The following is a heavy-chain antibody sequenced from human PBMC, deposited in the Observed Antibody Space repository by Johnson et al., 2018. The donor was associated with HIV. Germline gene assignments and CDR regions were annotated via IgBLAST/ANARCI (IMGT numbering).Heavy chain of an antibody. D-gene: IGHD3-3*01. CDR2: IRSDGVNK. CDR3: TVWRWGWSGQEPFDV. CDR1: GFTFRIYD. Sequence: QVQLVESGGGVVKPGGSLRLSCAASGFTFRIYDMQWVRQAPGKGLEWLAYIRSDGVNKQYTDSVKGRFTISRDNSKNTVYLQRNSLRDEDTSVYYCTVWRWGWSGQEPFDVWGPGTMVTVSS. J-gene: IGHJ3*01. V-gene: IGHV3-30*02.